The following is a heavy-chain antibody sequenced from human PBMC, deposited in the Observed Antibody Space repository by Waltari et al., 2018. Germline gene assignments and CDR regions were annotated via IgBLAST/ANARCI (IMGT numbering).Heavy chain of an antibody. CDR1: GGSISSSNW. V-gene: IGHV4-4*02. D-gene: IGHD3-10*01. J-gene: IGHJ4*02. CDR3: ARGGSGSYLVDY. CDR2: IYHSGST. Sequence: QVQLQESGPGLVKPSGTLSLTCAVSGGSISSSNWWSWVRQPPGKGVEWIGEIYHSGSTISNPSLKSRVTISGDNAKNQFSLKLSSVTAADTAVYYCARGGSGSYLVDYWGQGTLVTVSS.